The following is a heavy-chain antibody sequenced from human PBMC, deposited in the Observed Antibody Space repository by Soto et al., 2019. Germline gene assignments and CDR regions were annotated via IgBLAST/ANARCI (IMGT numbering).Heavy chain of an antibody. Sequence: PGESLKISCKGSGYSFTSYWIAWVRQMPGEGLEWMGIIYPGDSDTRYSPSFQGQVTISRQNSMNTLDLQMKSLRTEDTAVYYCVRISPPLYYSMDVWGQGTTVTVSS. J-gene: IGHJ6*02. V-gene: IGHV5-51*01. CDR1: GYSFTSYW. CDR2: IYPGDSDT. CDR3: VRISPPLYYSMDV. D-gene: IGHD3-3*02.